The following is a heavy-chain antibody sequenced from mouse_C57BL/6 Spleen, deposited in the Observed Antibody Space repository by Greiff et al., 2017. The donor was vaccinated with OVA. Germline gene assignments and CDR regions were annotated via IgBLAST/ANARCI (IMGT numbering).Heavy chain of an antibody. D-gene: IGHD1-1*01. V-gene: IGHV1-15*01. J-gene: IGHJ1*03. Sequence: QVQLKQSGAELVRPGASVTLSCKASGYTFTDYELHWVKQTPVHGLEWIGAIDPETGGTAYNQKFTGKAILTSDKSSTTAYMELHSLTSDGSAVYYCTRSPPYYYGSSYGGWYFDVWGTGTTVTVSS. CDR1: GYTFTDYE. CDR3: TRSPPYYYGSSYGGWYFDV. CDR2: IDPETGGT.